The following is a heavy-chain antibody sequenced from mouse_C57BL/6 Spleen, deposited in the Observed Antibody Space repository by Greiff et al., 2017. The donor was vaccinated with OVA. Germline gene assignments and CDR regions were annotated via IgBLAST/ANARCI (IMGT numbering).Heavy chain of an antibody. CDR1: GFTFSSYA. D-gene: IGHD1-1*01. V-gene: IGHV5-4*03. J-gene: IGHJ4*01. Sequence: EVKLQESGGGLVKPGGSLKLSCAASGFTFSSYAMSWVRQTPEKRLEWVATISDGGSYTYYPDNVKGRFTISRDNAKNNLYLQMSHLKSEDTAMYYCARGLLRSSMDYWGQGTSVTVSS. CDR2: ISDGGSYT. CDR3: ARGLLRSSMDY.